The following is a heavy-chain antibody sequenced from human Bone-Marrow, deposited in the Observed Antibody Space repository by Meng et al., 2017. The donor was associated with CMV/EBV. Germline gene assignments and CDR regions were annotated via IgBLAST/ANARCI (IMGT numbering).Heavy chain of an antibody. CDR1: GYTFTGDY. Sequence: ASVKVSSKASGYTFTGDYMHWVRQAPGQGLAWMGWINPNSGGTNYAQKFLGRVTMTRDTSISTAYMVLSRLRSDDTAVYYYARDMGSLGYCSSTSCYWSPGNFDYWGQGTRVTVSS. CDR3: ARDMGSLGYCSSTSCYWSPGNFDY. CDR2: INPNSGGT. V-gene: IGHV1-2*02. J-gene: IGHJ4*02. D-gene: IGHD2-2*01.